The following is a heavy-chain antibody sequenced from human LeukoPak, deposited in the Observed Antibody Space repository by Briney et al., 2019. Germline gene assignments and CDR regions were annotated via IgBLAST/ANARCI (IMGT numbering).Heavy chain of an antibody. D-gene: IGHD3-9*01. J-gene: IGHJ4*02. CDR2: ISGRGGST. CDR3: AKRGLRYFDWLPYYFDY. Sequence: GGSLRLSCAASGFTFSSYAMSWVRQAPGKGLEWVSAISGRGGSTYYADSVKGRFTISRDNSKNTLYLQMNSLRAEDTAVYYCAKRGLRYFDWLPYYFDYWGQGTLVTVSS. V-gene: IGHV3-23*01. CDR1: GFTFSSYA.